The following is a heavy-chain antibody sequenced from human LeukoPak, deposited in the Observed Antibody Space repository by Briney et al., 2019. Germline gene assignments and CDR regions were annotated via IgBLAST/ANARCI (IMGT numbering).Heavy chain of an antibody. J-gene: IGHJ6*03. Sequence: GGSLRLSCTASGFTFGDYAMSWFRQAPGKGLEWVGFIRSKAYGGTTEYAASVKGRFTISRDDSKSIAYLQMNSLKTEDTAVYYCTRVSRRSTVDSYYMDVWGKGTTVTVSS. CDR1: GFTFGDYA. D-gene: IGHD4-17*01. CDR3: TRVSRRSTVDSYYMDV. V-gene: IGHV3-49*03. CDR2: IRSKAYGGTT.